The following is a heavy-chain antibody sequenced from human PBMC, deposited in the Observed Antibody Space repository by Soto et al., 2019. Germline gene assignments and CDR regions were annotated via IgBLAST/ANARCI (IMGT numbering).Heavy chain of an antibody. D-gene: IGHD1-1*01. V-gene: IGHV3-23*01. CDR2: ISGIDGST. Sequence: EVQLLESGGGLVQPGASLRLSCAASGFSFSTYAMYWVRQPPGKGLEWVSAISGIDGSTYYADSVKGRFTISRDDSKNTLYLQMNSLRAVDTAVYYCAKANDGYYFGYWGQGTLVTVSS. CDR3: AKANDGYYFGY. CDR1: GFSFSTYA. J-gene: IGHJ4*02.